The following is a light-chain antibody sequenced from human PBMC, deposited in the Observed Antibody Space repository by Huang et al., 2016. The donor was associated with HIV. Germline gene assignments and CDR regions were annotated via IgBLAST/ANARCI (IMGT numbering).Light chain of an antibody. J-gene: IGKJ4*01. CDR2: AAS. Sequence: DIQMTQSPSSLSASVGDRVTITCRASQSIDTSLNWYQQKPGKAPKLLIYAASILQSGVPSRFSGSGSGTDFTLTISSRQPEDFATFYCQQSYSTPLTFGGGTKVEIK. V-gene: IGKV1-39*01. CDR1: QSIDTS. CDR3: QQSYSTPLT.